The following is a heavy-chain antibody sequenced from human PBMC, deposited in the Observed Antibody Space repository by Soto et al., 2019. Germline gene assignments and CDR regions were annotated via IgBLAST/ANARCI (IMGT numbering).Heavy chain of an antibody. CDR1: GGSFSCYY. V-gene: IGHV4-34*01. CDR3: ARGRS. J-gene: IGHJ4*02. CDR2: INHSGST. D-gene: IGHD6-6*01. Sequence: SETLSLTCAVYGGSFSCYYWSWIRQPPGKGLEWIGEINHSGSTNYNPSLKSRVTISVDTSKNQFSLKLSSVTAADTAVYYCARGRSWGQGTLVTVSS.